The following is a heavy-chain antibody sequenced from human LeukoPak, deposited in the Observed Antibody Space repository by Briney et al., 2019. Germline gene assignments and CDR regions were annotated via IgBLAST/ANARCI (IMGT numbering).Heavy chain of an antibody. V-gene: IGHV4-4*09. Sequence: SETLSLTCTVSGGPISSYYWSWIRQPPGKGLEWIGYIYTSGSTNYNPSLKSRVTISVDTSKNQFSLKLSSVTAADTAVYYYARNNIGYSLDYYYYYYMDVWGKGTTVTVSS. CDR2: IYTSGST. J-gene: IGHJ6*03. CDR1: GGPISSYY. D-gene: IGHD4-11*01. CDR3: ARNNIGYSLDYYYYYYMDV.